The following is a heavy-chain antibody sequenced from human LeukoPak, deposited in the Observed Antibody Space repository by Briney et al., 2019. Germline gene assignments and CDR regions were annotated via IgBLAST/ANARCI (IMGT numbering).Heavy chain of an antibody. D-gene: IGHD6-6*01. CDR1: GFTFSSYS. CDR2: ISSSSSYI. CDR3: ARDILDWSIAARPFDY. Sequence: GGSLRLSCAASGFTFSSYSMNWVRQAPGKGLEWVSSISSSSSYIYYADSVKGRFTISRDNAKNSLYLQMNSLRAEDTAVYYCARDILDWSIAARPFDYWGQGTLVTASS. V-gene: IGHV3-21*01. J-gene: IGHJ4*02.